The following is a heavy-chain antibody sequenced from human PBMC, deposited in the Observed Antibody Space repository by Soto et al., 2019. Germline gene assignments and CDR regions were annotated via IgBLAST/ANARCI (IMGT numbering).Heavy chain of an antibody. CDR2: ISYDGSNK. V-gene: IGHV3-30*03. CDR3: ATPNMVYVGFTVLDI. Sequence: QVQLVESGGGVVQPGTSLRLSCAASGFTFSNYAMHWVRQAPGKGLEWVAVISYDGSNKYYGDSGKGRFTISRDNSKKTLYLQMSSLRSEDTAVYYCATPNMVYVGFTVLDIWGQGTVVTVSS. J-gene: IGHJ3*02. D-gene: IGHD2-8*01. CDR1: GFTFSNYA.